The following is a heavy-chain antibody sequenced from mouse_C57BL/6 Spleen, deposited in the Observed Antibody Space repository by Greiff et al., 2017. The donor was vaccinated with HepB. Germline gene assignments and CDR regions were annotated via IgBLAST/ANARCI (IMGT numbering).Heavy chain of an antibody. J-gene: IGHJ3*01. CDR1: GFNIKDDY. V-gene: IGHV14-4*01. Sequence: EVQLKQSGAELVRPGASVKLSCTASGFNIKDDYMHWVKQRPEQGLEWIGWIDPENGDTEYASKFQGKATITADTSSNTAYLQLSSLTSEDTAVYYCTTKDYYGSSYGAYWGQGTLVTVSA. CDR2: IDPENGDT. D-gene: IGHD1-1*01. CDR3: TTKDYYGSSYGAY.